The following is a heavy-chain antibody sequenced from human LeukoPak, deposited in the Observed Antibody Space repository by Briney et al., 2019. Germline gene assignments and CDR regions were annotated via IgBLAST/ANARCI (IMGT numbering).Heavy chain of an antibody. V-gene: IGHV3-11*04. CDR3: ARDQDYYGSGTTYWYFDL. D-gene: IGHD3-10*01. CDR1: GFTFSDYY. CDR2: ISSSGSTI. J-gene: IGHJ2*01. Sequence: GGSLRLSCAASGFTFSDYYMSWIRQAPGKGLEWVSYISSSGSTIYYADSVKGRFTISRDNAKNSLYLQMNRLRAEDTAVYYCARDQDYYGSGTTYWYFDLWGRGTLVTVSS.